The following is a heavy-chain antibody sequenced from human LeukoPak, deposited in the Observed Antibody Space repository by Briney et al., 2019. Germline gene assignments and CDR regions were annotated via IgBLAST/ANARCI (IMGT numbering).Heavy chain of an antibody. Sequence: SETLSLTCTVSGGSISSYYWSWIRQPPGKGLEWIGYIYYSGSTNYNPSLKSRVTISVDTSKNQFSLKLSSVTAADTAVYYCARENTRDGYNKDALDIWGQGTMVTVSS. J-gene: IGHJ3*02. V-gene: IGHV4-59*01. CDR1: GGSISSYY. CDR2: IYYSGST. D-gene: IGHD5-24*01. CDR3: ARENTRDGYNKDALDI.